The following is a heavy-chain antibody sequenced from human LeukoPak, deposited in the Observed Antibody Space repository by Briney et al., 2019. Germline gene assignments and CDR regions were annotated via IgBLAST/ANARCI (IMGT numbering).Heavy chain of an antibody. CDR1: GFTFSSYS. CDR2: ISSSSSYI. D-gene: IGHD3-10*01. V-gene: IGHV3-21*01. CDR3: ARAEVMVRGVGGFDY. J-gene: IGHJ4*02. Sequence: GGSLRLSCAASGFTFSSYSMNWVRQAPGKGLEWVSSISSSSSYIYYADSVKGRFTISRDNAKNSLYLQMNSLRAEDTAVYYCARAEVMVRGVGGFDYWGQGALVTVSS.